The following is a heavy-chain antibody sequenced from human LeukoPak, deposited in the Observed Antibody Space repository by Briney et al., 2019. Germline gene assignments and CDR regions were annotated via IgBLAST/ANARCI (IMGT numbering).Heavy chain of an antibody. V-gene: IGHV3-49*03. J-gene: IGHJ4*02. Sequence: GGSLRLSCTASGFTFGDDAWNWFRQAPGKGLKWICFIRKKGYGETTDYAASVRGRFTISRDDAKSIAYLQMNSLKTEDTALYYCSRGLHDYGDSNYYFDQWGRGTLVIVSS. D-gene: IGHD4-17*01. CDR1: GFTFGDDA. CDR2: IRKKGYGETT. CDR3: SRGLHDYGDSNYYFDQ.